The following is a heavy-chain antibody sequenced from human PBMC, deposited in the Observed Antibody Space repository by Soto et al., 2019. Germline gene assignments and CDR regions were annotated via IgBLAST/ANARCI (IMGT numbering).Heavy chain of an antibody. CDR2: TYYRSKWST. J-gene: IGHJ5*01. CDR3: TRALSGSYDS. Sequence: PSQTLSLTCVISGDSVSSKSAAWNWIRQSPSRGLEWPGRTYYRSKWSTDYAVSVKSRITINPDTSKNQFSLHLNSVTPEDTAVYYCTRALSGSYDSWGQGTLVTVSS. V-gene: IGHV6-1*01. CDR1: GDSVSSKSAA. D-gene: IGHD1-26*01.